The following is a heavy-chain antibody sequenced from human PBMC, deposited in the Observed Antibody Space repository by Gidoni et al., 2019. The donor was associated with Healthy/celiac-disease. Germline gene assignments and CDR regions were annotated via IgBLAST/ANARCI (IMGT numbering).Heavy chain of an antibody. CDR1: GFTFSSYS. D-gene: IGHD1-26*01. V-gene: IGHV3-48*01. CDR3: ARDGSSGSGSYSFDY. J-gene: IGHJ4*02. CDR2: ISSSSSTI. Sequence: EVQLVESGGGLVQPGGSLRLSCAASGFTFSSYSMNWVRQAPGKGLEWVSYISSSSSTIYYADSVKGRFTISRDNAKNSLYLQMNSLRAEDTAVYYCARDGSSGSGSYSFDYWGQGTLVTVSS.